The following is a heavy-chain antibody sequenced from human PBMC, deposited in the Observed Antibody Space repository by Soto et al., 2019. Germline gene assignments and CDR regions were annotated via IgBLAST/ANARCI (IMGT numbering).Heavy chain of an antibody. Sequence: QVQLQESGPGLVKPSETLSLTCTVSGGSVSSGSYYWTWIRQSPGKGLEWVGYIYYNGATSYNPSLKSRVTLLRDTAKNQFSLKLASVNAAGTAVYYRARNDAACDIWGQGTMVSVSS. CDR1: GGSVSSGSYY. CDR2: IYYNGAT. V-gene: IGHV4-61*01. J-gene: IGHJ3*02. CDR3: ARNDAACDI.